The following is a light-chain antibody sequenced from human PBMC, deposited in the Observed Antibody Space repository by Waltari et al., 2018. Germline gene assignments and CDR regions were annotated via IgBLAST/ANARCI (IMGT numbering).Light chain of an antibody. J-gene: IGLJ2*01. CDR2: EVS. CDR1: SCDVGGYNY. V-gene: IGLV2-8*01. CDR3: SSYAGSNNDVV. Sequence: QSALTQPPCASGSPGQSVTLSCPGTSCDVGGYNYVSWYQQHPSKAPRLRIYEVSTRPSGVLDRVSGSKSGNTASLTVSGLQAEDEADHYCSSYAGSNNDVVFGGGTKLTVL.